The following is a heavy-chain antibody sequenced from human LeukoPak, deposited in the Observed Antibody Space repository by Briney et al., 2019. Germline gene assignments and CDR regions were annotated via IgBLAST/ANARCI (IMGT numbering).Heavy chain of an antibody. CDR2: TYYRSKWNT. Sequence: PSQTLSLICAVSGGSISSGGYSWTWLRQSPSRGLEWLGRTYYRSKWNTDYAVSMRSRITVNPDTSKNQFSLQLSSVTPEDTAVYYCARLVGAAWFDSWGQGTLVTVSS. V-gene: IGHV6-1*01. CDR1: GGSISSGGYS. D-gene: IGHD1-26*01. CDR3: ARLVGAAWFDS. J-gene: IGHJ5*01.